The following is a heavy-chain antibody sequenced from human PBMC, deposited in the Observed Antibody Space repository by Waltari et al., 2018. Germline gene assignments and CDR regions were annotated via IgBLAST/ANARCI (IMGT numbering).Heavy chain of an antibody. V-gene: IGHV3-30*01. D-gene: IGHD2-8*02. CDR2: ISYDGSNK. J-gene: IGHJ4*02. CDR1: GFTFSSYA. CDR3: ARDTGY. Sequence: QVQLVESGGGVVQPGRSLRLSCAASGFTFSSYAMHWVRQAPGKGLEWVAVISYDGSNKYYAYSVKGRFTISRDNSKNTLYLQMNSLRAEDTAVYYCARDTGYWGQGTLVIVSS.